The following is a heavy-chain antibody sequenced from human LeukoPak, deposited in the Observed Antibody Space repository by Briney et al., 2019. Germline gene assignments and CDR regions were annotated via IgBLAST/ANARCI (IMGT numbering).Heavy chain of an antibody. CDR2: MNPNSGDT. J-gene: IGHJ4*02. Sequence: ASVKVSCKASGYTFTSYDINWVRQAAGQGLEWMAWMNPNSGDTGYAQKFQGRVTMTRDTSISTAYMELSRLRSDDTAVYYCARGRNYDSSGYPTGYWGQGTLVTVSS. D-gene: IGHD3-22*01. V-gene: IGHV1-8*02. CDR1: GYTFTSYD. CDR3: ARGRNYDSSGYPTGY.